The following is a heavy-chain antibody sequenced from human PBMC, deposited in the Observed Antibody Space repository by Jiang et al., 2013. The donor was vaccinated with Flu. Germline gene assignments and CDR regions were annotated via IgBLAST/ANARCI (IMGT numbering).Heavy chain of an antibody. CDR1: GFTFSSYA. CDR2: ISGSGGST. Sequence: LVQPGGSLRLSCAASGFTFSSYAMSWVRQAPGKGLEWVSAISGSGGSTYYADSVKGRFTISRDNSKNTLYLQMNSLRAEDTAVYYCAKGHCSGGSCYSPYYFDYWGQGTLVTVSS. J-gene: IGHJ4*02. D-gene: IGHD2-15*01. V-gene: IGHV3-23*01. CDR3: AKGHCSGGSCYSPYYFDY.